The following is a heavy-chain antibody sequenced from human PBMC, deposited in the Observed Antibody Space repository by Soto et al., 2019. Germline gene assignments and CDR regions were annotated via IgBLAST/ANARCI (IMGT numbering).Heavy chain of an antibody. Sequence: SVKVSCKGSGGTFSSYAISWVRQATGKGVEWMGGIIPIFGTANYAQKFQGRVTITADESTSTAYMELSSLRSEDTAVYYCASAVRWYTMIVPRGEDYYYSMDVWGQGTTVTVAS. CDR1: GGTFSSYA. J-gene: IGHJ6*02. CDR3: ASAVRWYTMIVPRGEDYYYSMDV. D-gene: IGHD3-22*01. V-gene: IGHV1-69*13. CDR2: IIPIFGTA.